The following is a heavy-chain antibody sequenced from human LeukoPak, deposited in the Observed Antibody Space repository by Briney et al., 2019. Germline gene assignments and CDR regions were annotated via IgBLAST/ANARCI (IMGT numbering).Heavy chain of an antibody. CDR1: GYRFANIR. CDR3: ARPKYCSGGSCYSELDC. Sequence: GSPLQSCCKGSGYRFANIRIGGGRQLPGKGLEASGIIYLGDSDTRYSPSFQGQVTITADKSISTAYLQWSSLKASDTAMYYCARPKYCSGGSCYSELDCWGQGTMVTVSS. D-gene: IGHD2-15*01. CDR2: IYLGDSDT. J-gene: IGHJ4*02. V-gene: IGHV5-51*01.